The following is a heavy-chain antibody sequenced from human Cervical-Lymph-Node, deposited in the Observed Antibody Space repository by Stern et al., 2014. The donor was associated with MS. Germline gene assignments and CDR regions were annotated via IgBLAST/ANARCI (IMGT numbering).Heavy chain of an antibody. CDR2: INPNSGGT. CDR3: ARGNGYDWSTFDS. CDR1: GYTFTDNY. J-gene: IGHJ4*02. V-gene: IGHV1-2*02. D-gene: IGHD5-12*01. Sequence: QVQLVESGAEVKKPGASVKVSCKASGYTFTDNYLHWVRQAPGHGLEWMGWINPNSGGTHYAPKFQGRVTITRDTSISTAYMELSRLKSDDTALYYCARGNGYDWSTFDSWGQGTVVTVSS.